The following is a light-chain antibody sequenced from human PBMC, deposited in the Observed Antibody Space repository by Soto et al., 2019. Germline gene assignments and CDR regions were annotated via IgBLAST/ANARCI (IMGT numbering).Light chain of an antibody. CDR1: QTISSF. J-gene: IGKJ2*01. V-gene: IGKV1-5*03. Sequence: DIQMTQSPSTLSASVGDRVTITCRASQTISSFLAWYQQKPGKAPKPLIYKASSLESGVPSRFSGSGSETEFTLTISSLQPDDFATYYCQQYKSYSTFGQGTKLEIK. CDR2: KAS. CDR3: QQYKSYST.